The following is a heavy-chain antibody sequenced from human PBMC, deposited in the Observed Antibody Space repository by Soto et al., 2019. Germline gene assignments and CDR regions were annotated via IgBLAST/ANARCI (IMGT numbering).Heavy chain of an antibody. Sequence: AAGGLPFSSYGIHWVRQAPGKGLEWVAVISYDGSNKYYADSVKGRFTISRDNSKNTLYLQMNSLRAEDTAVYYCAILGYSYGYGYWGQGTLVTVSS. D-gene: IGHD5-18*01. CDR3: AILGYSYGYGY. J-gene: IGHJ4*02. CDR1: GLPFSSYG. V-gene: IGHV3-30*03. CDR2: ISYDGSNK.